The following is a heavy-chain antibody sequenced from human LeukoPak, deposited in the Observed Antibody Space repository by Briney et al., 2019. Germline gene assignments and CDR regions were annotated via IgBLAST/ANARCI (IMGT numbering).Heavy chain of an antibody. D-gene: IGHD4-11*01. CDR2: ISGSGGST. Sequence: PGGSLRLSCAASGFTFSSYAMSWVRQAPGKGLEWVSAISGSGGSTYYADSVKGRFTISRDNSKNTLYLQMNSLRAEDTAVYYCAKDNPTTLPLYYYGVDVWGQGTTVTVSS. V-gene: IGHV3-23*01. CDR1: GFTFSSYA. CDR3: AKDNPTTLPLYYYGVDV. J-gene: IGHJ6*02.